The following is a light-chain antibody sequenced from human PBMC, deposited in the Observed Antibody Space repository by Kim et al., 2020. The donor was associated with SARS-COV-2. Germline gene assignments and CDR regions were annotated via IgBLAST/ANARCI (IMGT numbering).Light chain of an antibody. CDR1: QNSLYHSDNRNY. CDR2: WAS. Sequence: ATINCKSSQNSLYHSDNRNYLAWYQQKPGQPPKLLIYWASTRESGVPDRFSGRVSGTDFTLTITSLQAEDVAVYYCQQYYSAPLTFGGGTKVDIK. V-gene: IGKV4-1*01. CDR3: QQYYSAPLT. J-gene: IGKJ4*01.